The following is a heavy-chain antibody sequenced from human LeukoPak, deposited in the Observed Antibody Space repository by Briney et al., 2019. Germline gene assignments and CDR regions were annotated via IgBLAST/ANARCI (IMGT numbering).Heavy chain of an antibody. V-gene: IGHV1-8*03. Sequence: ASVKVPCKASGYTFTSYDINWVRQATGQGLEWMGWMNPNSGNTGYAQKFQGRVTITRNTSISTAYMELSSLRSEDTAVYYCARARSRRGLYYYYYMDVWGKGTTVTVSS. CDR1: GYTFTSYD. CDR2: MNPNSGNT. D-gene: IGHD3-16*01. CDR3: ARARSRRGLYYYYYMDV. J-gene: IGHJ6*03.